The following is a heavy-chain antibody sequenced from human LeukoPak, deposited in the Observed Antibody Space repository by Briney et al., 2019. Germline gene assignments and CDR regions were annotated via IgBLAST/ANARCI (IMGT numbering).Heavy chain of an antibody. CDR2: IYTSGST. CDR3: ARPQGFWSGYYGWFDP. J-gene: IGHJ5*02. Sequence: PSETLSLTCTVSGGSTSSYYWSWIRQPPGKGLEWIGYIYTSGSTNYNPSLKSRVTISVDTSKNQFSLKLSSVTAADTAVYYCARPQGFWSGYYGWFDPWGQGTLVTVSS. CDR1: GGSTSSYY. D-gene: IGHD3-3*01. V-gene: IGHV4-4*09.